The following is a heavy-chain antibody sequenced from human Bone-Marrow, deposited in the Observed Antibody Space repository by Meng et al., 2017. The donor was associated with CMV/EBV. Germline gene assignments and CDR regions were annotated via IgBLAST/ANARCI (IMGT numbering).Heavy chain of an antibody. Sequence: SETLSLTCTVSGGSISSSSYYWGWIRQPPGKGLEWIGSIYYSGSTYYNPSLKSRVTISVDTSKNQFSLKLSSVTAADTAVYYCARDALWFPYDYWGQGTLVTVDS. J-gene: IGHJ4*02. V-gene: IGHV4-39*07. CDR3: ARDALWFPYDY. CDR2: IYYSGST. CDR1: GGSISSSSYY. D-gene: IGHD3-10*01.